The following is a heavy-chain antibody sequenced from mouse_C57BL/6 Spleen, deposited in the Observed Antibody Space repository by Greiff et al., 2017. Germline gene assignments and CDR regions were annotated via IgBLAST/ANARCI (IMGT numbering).Heavy chain of an antibody. D-gene: IGHD4-1*01. J-gene: IGHJ1*03. V-gene: IGHV1-52*01. Sequence: VQLQQPGAELVRPGSSVKLSCKASGYTFTSYWMHWVKQRPIQGLEWIGNIDPSDSETHYNQKFKDKATLTVDKSSSTAYMQLSSLTSEDSAVYYCARGNWDEGYFDVWGTGTTVTVSS. CDR3: ARGNWDEGYFDV. CDR1: GYTFTSYW. CDR2: IDPSDSET.